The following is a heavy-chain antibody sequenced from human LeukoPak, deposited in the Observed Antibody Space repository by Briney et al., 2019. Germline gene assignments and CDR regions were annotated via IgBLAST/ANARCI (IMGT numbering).Heavy chain of an antibody. D-gene: IGHD6-19*01. V-gene: IGHV3-66*01. CDR3: ASLDSSGWLVDY. CDR1: GFTVSSNY. Sequence: GGSLRLSCAASGFTVSSNYMSWVRQAPGKGLEWVSVIYSGGSTYYADSVKGRFTISRDNSKNTLYLQMNSLRAEDTAVYYCASLDSSGWLVDYWGQGTLVTVSS. J-gene: IGHJ4*02. CDR2: IYSGGST.